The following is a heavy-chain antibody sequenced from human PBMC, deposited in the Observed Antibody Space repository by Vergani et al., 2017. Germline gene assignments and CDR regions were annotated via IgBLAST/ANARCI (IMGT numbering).Heavy chain of an antibody. J-gene: IGHJ4*02. Sequence: EVQLVESGGGLVQPGGSLRLSCAASGFTFSSYAMSWVRQAPGKGLEWVSIISDNGGTTYYADSVKGRFIISRDNSKNTLHLQMNSLRADDTAVYYCTKGSRGYTGYFFDYWGQGTLATVSS. CDR2: ISDNGGTT. D-gene: IGHD5-12*01. CDR1: GFTFSSYA. V-gene: IGHV3-23*04. CDR3: TKGSRGYTGYFFDY.